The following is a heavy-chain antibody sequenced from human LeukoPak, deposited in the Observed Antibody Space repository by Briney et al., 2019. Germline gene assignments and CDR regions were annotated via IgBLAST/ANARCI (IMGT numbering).Heavy chain of an antibody. D-gene: IGHD3-22*01. CDR3: ASAQWARYYDSSGYRYFDY. J-gene: IGHJ4*02. V-gene: IGHV4-34*01. CDR1: GGSFSGYY. Sequence: PSETLSLTCAVYGGSFSGYYWSWIRQPPGKGLEWIGEINHSGSTNYNPSLKSRVTISVDTSKNQFSLKLSSVTAADTAVYYCASAQWARYYDSSGYRYFDYWGQGTLVTVSS. CDR2: INHSGST.